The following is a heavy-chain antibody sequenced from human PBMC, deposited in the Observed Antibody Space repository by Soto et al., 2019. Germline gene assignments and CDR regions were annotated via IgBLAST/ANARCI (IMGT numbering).Heavy chain of an antibody. CDR3: ARDLYSNYFYYYYGMDV. J-gene: IGHJ6*02. D-gene: IGHD4-4*01. CDR1: GFTFSSYW. V-gene: IGHV3-74*01. CDR2: INSDGSST. Sequence: GGSLRLSCAASGFTFSSYWMHWVRQAPGKGLVWVSRINSDGSSTSYADSVKGRFTISRDNAKNTLYLQMNSLRAEDTAVYYCARDLYSNYFYYYYGMDVWGQGTTVTVSS.